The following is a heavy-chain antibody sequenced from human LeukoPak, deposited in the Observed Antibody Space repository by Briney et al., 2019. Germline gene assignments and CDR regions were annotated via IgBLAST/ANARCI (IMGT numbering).Heavy chain of an antibody. Sequence: PSETLSLTCSVSGGSISSLCWSWIRQPPGKGLEWIGYIYYTGSTNYNPSLKSRVTMFVDMSKNQFSLRLSSVTAADTAVYYCARHRAYSSSSPFDYWGQGTLVTVSP. V-gene: IGHV4-59*08. D-gene: IGHD6-6*01. CDR3: ARHRAYSSSSPFDY. CDR1: GGSISSLC. CDR2: IYYTGST. J-gene: IGHJ4*02.